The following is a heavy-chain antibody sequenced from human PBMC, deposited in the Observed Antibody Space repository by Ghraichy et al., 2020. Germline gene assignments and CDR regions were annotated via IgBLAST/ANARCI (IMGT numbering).Heavy chain of an antibody. D-gene: IGHD3-3*01. J-gene: IGHJ6*02. CDR2: IWYDGSNK. V-gene: IGHV3-33*01. Sequence: GGSLRLSCAASGFTFSSYGMHWVRQAPGKGLEWVAVIWYDGSNKYYADSVKGRFTISRDNSKNTLYLQMNSLRAEDTAVYYCARGEYYDFWSGYLVWGQGTTVTVSS. CDR1: GFTFSSYG. CDR3: ARGEYYDFWSGYLV.